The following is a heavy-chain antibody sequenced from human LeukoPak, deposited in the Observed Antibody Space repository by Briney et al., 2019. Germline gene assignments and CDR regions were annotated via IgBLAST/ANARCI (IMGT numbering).Heavy chain of an antibody. V-gene: IGHV3-7*01. D-gene: IGHD2-21*01. CDR1: GFTFSSYW. J-gene: IGHJ4*02. CDR2: IKQDGSEK. CDR3: VRTGVLWWGRRVCYFDY. Sequence: GSLRLSCAASGFTFSSYWMSWVRQAPGKGLGWVANIKQDGSEKYYVDSVKGRFTISRDNAKNSLYLQLNSLRAEDTAVYYCVRTGVLWWGRRVCYFDYWGQGTLVTVSS.